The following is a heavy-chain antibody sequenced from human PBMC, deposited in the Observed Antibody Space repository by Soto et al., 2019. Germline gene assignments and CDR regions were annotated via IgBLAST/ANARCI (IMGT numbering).Heavy chain of an antibody. J-gene: IGHJ4*02. D-gene: IGHD6-13*01. CDR3: AKDPSRIAAAGPFDY. CDR1: GFTFDDYA. Sequence: DVQLVESGGGLVQPGRSLRLSCAASGFTFDDYAMHWVRQAPGKGLEWVSGISWNSGSIGYADSVKGRFTISRDNAKNSLYLQMNSLRAEDTALYYCAKDPSRIAAAGPFDYWGQGTLVTVSS. CDR2: ISWNSGSI. V-gene: IGHV3-9*01.